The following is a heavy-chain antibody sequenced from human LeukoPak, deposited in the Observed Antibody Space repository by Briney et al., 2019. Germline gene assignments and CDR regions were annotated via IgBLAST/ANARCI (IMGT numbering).Heavy chain of an antibody. J-gene: IGHJ4*02. Sequence: PGGSLRLSCAASGFTFSSHWTHWVRQAPGKGLVWVTRISSDGSSTRYADSVKGRFTISRDNAKNTLYLQMSSLRAEDTAVYYCARDVGNFDYWGQGTLVTVSS. V-gene: IGHV3-74*01. CDR3: ARDVGNFDY. CDR1: GFTFSSHW. CDR2: ISSDGSST.